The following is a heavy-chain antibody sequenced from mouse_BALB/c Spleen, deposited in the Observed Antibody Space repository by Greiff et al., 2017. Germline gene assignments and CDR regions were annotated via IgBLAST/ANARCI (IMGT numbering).Heavy chain of an antibody. J-gene: IGHJ3*01. CDR3: AREYYGSSTGFAY. V-gene: IGHV2-9*02. CDR2: IWAGGST. D-gene: IGHD1-1*01. CDR1: GFSLTSYG. Sequence: VKLMESGPGLVAPSQSLSITCTVSGFSLTSYGVHWVRQPPGKGLEWLGVIWAGGSTNYNSALKSRLSISKDNSKSQVFLKMNSLQTDDTARYYCAREYYGSSTGFAYWGQGTLVTVSA.